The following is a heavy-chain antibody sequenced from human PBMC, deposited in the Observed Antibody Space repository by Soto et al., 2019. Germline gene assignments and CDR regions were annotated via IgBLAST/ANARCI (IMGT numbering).Heavy chain of an antibody. CDR3: ATDSTVVANGIGLWYFDL. CDR1: GFTFDDYA. CDR2: ISWNSGSV. V-gene: IGHV3-9*01. Sequence: VQLVESGGDLVQPGRSLRLSCAASGFTFDDYAIHWVRQVPGKGLERASGISWNSGSVGYADSVKGRFTISRDNAKISLYLQMNSLRAEDTALYYCATDSTVVANGIGLWYFDLWGRGTLVTVSS. J-gene: IGHJ2*01. D-gene: IGHD2-15*01.